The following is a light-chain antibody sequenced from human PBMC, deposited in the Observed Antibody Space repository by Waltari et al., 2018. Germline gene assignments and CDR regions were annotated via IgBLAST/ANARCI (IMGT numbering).Light chain of an antibody. J-gene: IGLJ1*01. CDR2: EVS. CDR3: SSYAGSNNLYV. Sequence: QSALTQPPSASGSPGQSVTISCTGTSSDVGGSNSVSWYQQHPGKAPKLMIYEVSERPSGVPDRFSGSKSGNTASLTVSGLQAEDEADYYCSSYAGSNNLYVFGTGTKVTVL. CDR1: SSDVGGSNS. V-gene: IGLV2-8*01.